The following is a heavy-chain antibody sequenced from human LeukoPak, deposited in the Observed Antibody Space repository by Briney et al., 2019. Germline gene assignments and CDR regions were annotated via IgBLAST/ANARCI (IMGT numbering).Heavy chain of an antibody. CDR3: TTDRTN. J-gene: IGHJ4*02. V-gene: IGHV3-74*01. Sequence: GGSLRLSCAASGFTFSSYAMRWVGQAPGKGRVWVSSINSDGRSTNYEDSVKGRFTISRDKAKNKLYVKMNRVRAEDRCVYYCTTDRTNWGQGTLVTVSS. D-gene: IGHD2-2*01. CDR1: GFTFSSYA. CDR2: INSDGRST.